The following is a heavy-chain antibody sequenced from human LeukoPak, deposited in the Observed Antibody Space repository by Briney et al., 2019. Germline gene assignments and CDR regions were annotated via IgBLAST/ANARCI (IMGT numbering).Heavy chain of an antibody. V-gene: IGHV3-30*02. CDR2: MRYDGSNE. Sequence: GGSLRLSCAASGFTFRTYGMHWVRQAPGKGLEWVAFMRYDGSNEYYADSVKGRFTISRDNSKNTLYLQMNSLRAEDTAVYYCAKDYYGSGSLFDYWGQETLVTVSS. J-gene: IGHJ4*02. CDR1: GFTFRTYG. D-gene: IGHD3-10*01. CDR3: AKDYYGSGSLFDY.